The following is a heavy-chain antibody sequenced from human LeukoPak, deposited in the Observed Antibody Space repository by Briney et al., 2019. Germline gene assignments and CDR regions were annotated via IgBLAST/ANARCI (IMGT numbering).Heavy chain of an antibody. CDR3: ARTREQVLLLPHPFDH. Sequence: GGSLSLSCTASGFTFSTYSMNWLRQAPGKGPEWLAYISSRTMFYADSVKGRFTISRDNTKNSLYLQMNGLSVEDTALYYCARTREQVLLLPHPFDHWGQGTLVTVSS. D-gene: IGHD1/OR15-1a*01. J-gene: IGHJ4*02. V-gene: IGHV3-48*04. CDR2: ISSRTM. CDR1: GFTFSTYS.